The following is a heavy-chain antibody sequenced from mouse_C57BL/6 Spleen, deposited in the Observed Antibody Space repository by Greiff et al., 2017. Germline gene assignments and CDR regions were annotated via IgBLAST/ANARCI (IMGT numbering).Heavy chain of an antibody. CDR1: GYTFTSYG. CDR3: ARCLYCSSLGFDY. CDR2: IYPRSGNT. J-gene: IGHJ2*01. Sequence: VQLQQSGAELARPGASVKLSCKASGYTFTSYGISWVKQRTGQGLEWIGEIYPRSGNTYYNEKFKGKATLTADKSSSTAYMELRSLTSEDSAVYFCARCLYCSSLGFDYWGQGTTLTVSS. V-gene: IGHV1-81*01. D-gene: IGHD1-1*01.